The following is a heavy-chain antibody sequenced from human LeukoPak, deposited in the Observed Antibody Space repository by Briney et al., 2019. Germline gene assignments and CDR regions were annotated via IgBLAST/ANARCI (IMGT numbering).Heavy chain of an antibody. J-gene: IGHJ4*02. CDR1: GDNVSSNSAA. Sequence: SQTLSLTCAISGDNVSSNSAAWNWIRQSPSRGLEWLGRTYYRSKWYNDYAVSVKSRITFNPDTSKNQFSLQLNSVTPEDTAMYFCARGSIAARNAFDCWGQGALVTVSS. V-gene: IGHV6-1*01. D-gene: IGHD6-25*01. CDR2: TYYRSKWYN. CDR3: ARGSIAARNAFDC.